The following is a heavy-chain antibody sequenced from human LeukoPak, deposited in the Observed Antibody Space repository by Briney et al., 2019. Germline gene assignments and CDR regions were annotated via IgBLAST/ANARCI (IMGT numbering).Heavy chain of an antibody. CDR1: GGSISSYY. V-gene: IGHV4-59*08. CDR3: AGVVPAARAYYYYMDV. D-gene: IGHD2-2*01. J-gene: IGHJ6*03. Sequence: PSETLSLTCTVSGGSISSYYWSWIRQPPGKGLEWIGYIYYSGSTNYNPSLKSRVTISVDTSKNQFSLKLSSVTAADTAVYYCAGVVPAARAYYYYMDVRGKGTTVTVSS. CDR2: IYYSGST.